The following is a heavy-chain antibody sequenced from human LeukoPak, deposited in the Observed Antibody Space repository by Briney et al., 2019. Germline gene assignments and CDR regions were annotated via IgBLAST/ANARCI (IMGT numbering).Heavy chain of an antibody. CDR1: GGSVSSSDYY. Sequence: PSETLSLTCTVSGGSVSSSDYYWGWIRQPPGKGLEWIGDIFYIGKTNYTPSLKSRVTISVDTSKNQFSLKLTSVTAADTAVYYCSRVFDSWGQGTLVTVSS. J-gene: IGHJ4*02. CDR3: SRVFDS. CDR2: IFYIGKT. V-gene: IGHV4-39*07.